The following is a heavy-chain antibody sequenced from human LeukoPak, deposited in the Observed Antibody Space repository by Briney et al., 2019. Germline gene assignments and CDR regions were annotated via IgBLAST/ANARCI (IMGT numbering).Heavy chain of an antibody. CDR2: IYTSWST. CDR1: VGPISSYY. D-gene: IGHD2-2*01. CDR3: ARDLRYCSSTSCYGKYYYYYGMDV. V-gene: IGHV4-4*07. Sequence: PSETLSLTCTVSVGPISSYYGSWMRQPAGKALEWLGRIYTSWSTNYNPSLKSRVTMSVDTSKNQFSLKLSSVTAADTAVYYCARDLRYCSSTSCYGKYYYYYGMDVWGQGTTVTVSS. J-gene: IGHJ6*02.